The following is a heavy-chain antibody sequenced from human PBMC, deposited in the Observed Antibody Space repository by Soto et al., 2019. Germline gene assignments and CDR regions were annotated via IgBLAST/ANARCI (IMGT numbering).Heavy chain of an antibody. J-gene: IGHJ5*02. D-gene: IGHD6-19*01. Sequence: QVQLVESGGGVVQPGRSLRLSCAASGFTFSSYGMHWVRQAPGKGLEWVAVIWYDGSNKYYADSVKGRFTISRDNSKNTLYLQMNSLRAEDTAVYYCASEGGTLGIAVAGTWWFDPWGQGTLVTVSS. CDR3: ASEGGTLGIAVAGTWWFDP. CDR1: GFTFSSYG. V-gene: IGHV3-33*01. CDR2: IWYDGSNK.